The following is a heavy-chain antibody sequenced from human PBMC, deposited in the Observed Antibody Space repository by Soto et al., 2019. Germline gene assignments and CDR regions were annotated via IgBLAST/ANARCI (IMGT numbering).Heavy chain of an antibody. CDR2: ISYDGSNK. D-gene: IGHD3-3*01. Sequence: GGSLRLSCAASGFTFSSYAMHWVRQAPGKGLEWVAVISYDGSNKYYADSVKGRFTISRDNSKNTLYLQMNSLRAEDTAVYYCAREGITIFGVVIDGFDIWGQGTMVTVSS. CDR1: GFTFSSYA. V-gene: IGHV3-30-3*01. CDR3: AREGITIFGVVIDGFDI. J-gene: IGHJ3*02.